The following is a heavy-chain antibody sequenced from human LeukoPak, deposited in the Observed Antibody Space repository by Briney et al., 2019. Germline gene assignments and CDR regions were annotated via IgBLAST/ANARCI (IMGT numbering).Heavy chain of an antibody. D-gene: IGHD2-15*01. Sequence: GGPLRLSCAASGFTFSNAWMSWLRQAPGKGLEWVGRMKSKTDGGTTDYAAPVKGRFTISRDDSKNTLYLQMNSLKTEHTAVYYCTTGPPPILASGGSLLDYWGQGTLVTVSS. CDR3: TTGPPPILASGGSLLDY. J-gene: IGHJ4*02. CDR1: GFTFSNAW. CDR2: MKSKTDGGTT. V-gene: IGHV3-15*01.